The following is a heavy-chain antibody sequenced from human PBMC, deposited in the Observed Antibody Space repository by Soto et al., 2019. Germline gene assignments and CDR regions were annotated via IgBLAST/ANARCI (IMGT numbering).Heavy chain of an antibody. CDR1: GYSFTSYW. D-gene: IGHD4-17*01. J-gene: IGHJ6*02. Sequence: PGESLKISCKGSGYSFTSYWISWVRQMPGKGLEWMGRIDPSDSYTNYSPSFQGHVTISADRSISTAYLQWSSLKASDTAMYYCARHPGGYGAHPYYYYGMDVWGQGTTVTVSS. CDR2: IDPSDSYT. V-gene: IGHV5-10-1*01. CDR3: ARHPGGYGAHPYYYYGMDV.